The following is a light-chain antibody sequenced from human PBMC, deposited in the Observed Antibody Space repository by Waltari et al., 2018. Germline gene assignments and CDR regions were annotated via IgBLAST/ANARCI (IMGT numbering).Light chain of an antibody. Sequence: QSALPQPASVSGSPGPSITISCPGTSSDVGGFHSCSWYQHHPGKAPKLMIYEVSKRPSGVSNRFSGSKSGNTASLTISGLQAEDEADYYCSSYTSSSTLLFGGGTKLTVL. CDR3: SSYTSSSTLL. CDR2: EVS. V-gene: IGLV2-14*01. CDR1: SSDVGGFHS. J-gene: IGLJ2*01.